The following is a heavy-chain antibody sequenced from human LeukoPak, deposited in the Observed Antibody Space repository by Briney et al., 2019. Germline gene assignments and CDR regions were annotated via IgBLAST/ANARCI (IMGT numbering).Heavy chain of an antibody. Sequence: GGSLRLSCAASGVTFSSYAMSWVRQAPGKGLEWVSSISGSGDSTYYADSVKGRFTISRDNSKNTLYLQMNSLRAEDTAVYYCARSMVRIDYWGQGTLVTVSS. J-gene: IGHJ4*02. D-gene: IGHD3-10*01. CDR2: ISGSGDST. V-gene: IGHV3-23*01. CDR1: GVTFSSYA. CDR3: ARSMVRIDY.